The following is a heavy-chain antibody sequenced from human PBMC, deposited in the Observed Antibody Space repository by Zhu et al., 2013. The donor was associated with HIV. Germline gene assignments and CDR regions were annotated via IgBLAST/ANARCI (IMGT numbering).Heavy chain of an antibody. J-gene: IGHJ4*02. CDR3: ARAGPNLELQGDFDY. CDR1: GYTFTSYY. CDR2: INPSGGST. D-gene: IGHD1-7*01. Sequence: QVQLVQSGAEVKKPGASVKVSCKASGYTFTSYYMHWVRQAPGQGLEWMGIINPSGGSTSYAQKFQGRVTMTRDTSTSTVYMELSSLRSEDTAVYYCARAGPNLELQGDFDYWGPGNPGHRLL. V-gene: IGHV1-46*01.